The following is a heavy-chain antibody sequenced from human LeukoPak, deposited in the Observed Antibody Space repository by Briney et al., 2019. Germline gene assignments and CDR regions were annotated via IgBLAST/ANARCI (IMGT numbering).Heavy chain of an antibody. CDR1: GITVNSNY. Sequence: GGSLRLSCAASGITVNSNYMSWVRQAPGKGLEWVSVAYSDGNTYYAESVKGRFTIFRDKFKNTLYLQMNSLTAEDTAVYYCARDRGPVRGVQHYFDYWGQGTLVTVSS. D-gene: IGHD3-10*01. J-gene: IGHJ4*02. V-gene: IGHV3-66*01. CDR3: ARDRGPVRGVQHYFDY. CDR2: AYSDGNT.